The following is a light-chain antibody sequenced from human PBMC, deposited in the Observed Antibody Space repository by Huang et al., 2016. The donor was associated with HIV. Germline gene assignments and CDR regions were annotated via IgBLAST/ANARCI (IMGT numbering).Light chain of an antibody. Sequence: EIVLTQSPATLSLSPGERATLSCRASQSVNTFLAWYQQKPGQAPRLLIYDAANRANGIPARFSGSGSGTDFTLTISSLEPEDFAVYYCQQRSNRPLTFGGGTKVEIK. J-gene: IGKJ4*01. CDR2: DAA. CDR1: QSVNTF. V-gene: IGKV3-11*01. CDR3: QQRSNRPLT.